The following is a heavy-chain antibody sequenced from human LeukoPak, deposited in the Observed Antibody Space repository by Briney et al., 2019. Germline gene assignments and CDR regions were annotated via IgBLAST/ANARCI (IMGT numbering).Heavy chain of an antibody. CDR2: IWYDGSNK. D-gene: IGHD2-2*01. V-gene: IGHV3-33*08. Sequence: GGSLRLSCAASGFTFSSYAMSCVRQAPGKGLEWVAVIWYDGSNKYYADSVKGRFTISRDNSKNTLYLQMNSLRAEDTAVYYCARDIIYCSSTSCYSRSYYYYGMDVWGQGTTVTVSS. CDR1: GFTFSSYA. J-gene: IGHJ6*02. CDR3: ARDIIYCSSTSCYSRSYYYYGMDV.